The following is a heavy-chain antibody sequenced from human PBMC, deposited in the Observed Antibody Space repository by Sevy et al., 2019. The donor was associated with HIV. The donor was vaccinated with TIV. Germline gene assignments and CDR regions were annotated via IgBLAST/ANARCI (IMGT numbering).Heavy chain of an antibody. V-gene: IGHV3-30-3*01. CDR2: ISYDGSNK. CDR1: GFTFSSYA. Sequence: GGSLRLSCAASGFTFSSYAMHWVRQAPGKGLEWVAVISYDGSNKYYADSVKGRFTISRDNSKKTMYVQMNSLRAEDTAVYYCAKERGAMVRGVTPYYFDYWGQGTLVTVSS. CDR3: AKERGAMVRGVTPYYFDY. J-gene: IGHJ4*02. D-gene: IGHD3-10*01.